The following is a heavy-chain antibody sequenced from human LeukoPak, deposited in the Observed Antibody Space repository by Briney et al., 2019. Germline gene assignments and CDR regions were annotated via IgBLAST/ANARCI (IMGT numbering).Heavy chain of an antibody. CDR2: ISAYNGNT. CDR1: GYTFTSYG. CDR3: ARAERAFDI. V-gene: IGHV1-18*01. Sequence: ASVKVSCKASGYTFTSYGISWVRQAPGQGLEWMGWISAYNGNTNYAQKFQGRVTMTRDTSISTAYMELSRLRSDDTAVYYCARAERAFDIWGQGTMVTVSS. J-gene: IGHJ3*02.